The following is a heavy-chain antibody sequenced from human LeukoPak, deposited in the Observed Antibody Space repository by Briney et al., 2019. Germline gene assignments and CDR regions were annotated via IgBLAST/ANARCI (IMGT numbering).Heavy chain of an antibody. V-gene: IGHV3-9*01. CDR3: AKVGDFSGNEGLFDY. Sequence: GGSLRLSCAASGFTFDDYAMHWVRQAPGKGLEWVSGISWNSGSIGYADSVKGRFTISRDNAKNSLYLQMNSLRAEDTALYYCAKVGDFSGNEGLFDYWGQGTLVTVSS. J-gene: IGHJ4*02. D-gene: IGHD3-3*01. CDR2: ISWNSGSI. CDR1: GFTFDDYA.